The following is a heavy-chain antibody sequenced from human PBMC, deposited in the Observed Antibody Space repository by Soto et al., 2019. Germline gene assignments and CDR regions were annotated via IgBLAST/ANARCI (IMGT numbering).Heavy chain of an antibody. CDR3: ARQRMAAAQYYFDY. CDR1: GGSVSSGSYY. Sequence: SETLSLTCTVSGGSVSSGSYYWTWIRQSPGKGLEWMGYIISSGSTDYKPPLNSRVTISVDTSKNEFSLKLRSVTAADTAVYYCARQRMAAAQYYFDYSGQGMLVTVSS. V-gene: IGHV4-61*01. J-gene: IGHJ4*02. D-gene: IGHD6-13*01. CDR2: IISSGST.